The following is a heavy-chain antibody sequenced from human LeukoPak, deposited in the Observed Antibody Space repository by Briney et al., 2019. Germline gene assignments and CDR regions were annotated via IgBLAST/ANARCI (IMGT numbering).Heavy chain of an antibody. CDR2: IYNSGS. V-gene: IGHV4-59*01. Sequence: SETLSLTCTVSGGSISAYYWSWIRQSPGKGLEWFGYIYNSGSNYNPSFKRRVTISLDTSRNQFSLKLSSVTDADTAVYFCARGGGYCSGGRCFLDAFNIWGQGTMVTVSS. J-gene: IGHJ3*02. CDR1: GGSISAYY. CDR3: ARGGGYCSGGRCFLDAFNI. D-gene: IGHD2-15*01.